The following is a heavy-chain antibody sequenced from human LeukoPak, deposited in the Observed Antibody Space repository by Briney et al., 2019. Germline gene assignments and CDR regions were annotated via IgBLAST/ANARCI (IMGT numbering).Heavy chain of an antibody. Sequence: PSETLSLTCTVSGGSISSYYWSWIRQPPGKGLEWIGYIYYSGSANYNPSLKSRVTISVDTSKNQFSLKLSSVTAADTAAYYCARGYDSSGYNYWGQGTLVTVSS. J-gene: IGHJ4*02. V-gene: IGHV4-59*01. D-gene: IGHD3-22*01. CDR3: ARGYDSSGYNY. CDR1: GGSISSYY. CDR2: IYYSGSA.